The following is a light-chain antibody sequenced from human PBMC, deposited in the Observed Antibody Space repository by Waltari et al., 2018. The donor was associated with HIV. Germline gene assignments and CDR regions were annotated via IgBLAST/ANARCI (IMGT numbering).Light chain of an antibody. CDR1: SRDVGSYNL. CDR2: EVT. Sequence: QSAMTQTASVSGSPGQSFTISCTGTSRDVGSYNLVSWYQQHPGKAPKLMIYEVTKRPSGVSNRFSGSKSGNTASLTISGLQAEDEADYYCNSYATGSAWVFGGGTKLTVL. J-gene: IGLJ3*02. V-gene: IGLV2-23*02. CDR3: NSYATGSAWV.